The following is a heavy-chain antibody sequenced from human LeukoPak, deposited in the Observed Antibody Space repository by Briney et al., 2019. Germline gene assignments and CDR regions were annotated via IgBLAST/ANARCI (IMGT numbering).Heavy chain of an antibody. Sequence: QPGGSLRLSCTASGFSFSTYSMNWVRQAPGKVLEWVSYIVGSSSNIYYADSVKGRFTISRDNAKNSLYLQMDSLRAEDTAVYYCATDSPETAAFDYWGQGTLVTVSS. CDR2: IVGSSSNI. CDR3: ATDSPETAAFDY. CDR1: GFSFSTYS. D-gene: IGHD1-1*01. V-gene: IGHV3-48*04. J-gene: IGHJ4*02.